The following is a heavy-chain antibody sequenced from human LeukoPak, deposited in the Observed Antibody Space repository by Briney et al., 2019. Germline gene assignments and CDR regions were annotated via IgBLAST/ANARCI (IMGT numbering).Heavy chain of an antibody. CDR2: ISSSGSTI. V-gene: IGHV3-48*04. Sequence: GGSPRLSCAASGFTFSSYGMSWVRRAPGKGLEWVSYISSSGSTIYYADSVKGRFTISRDNAKNSLYLQMNSLRAEDTAVYYCARVGGERSFDYWGQGTLVTVSS. CDR3: ARVGGERSFDY. J-gene: IGHJ4*02. CDR1: GFTFSSYG. D-gene: IGHD1-26*01.